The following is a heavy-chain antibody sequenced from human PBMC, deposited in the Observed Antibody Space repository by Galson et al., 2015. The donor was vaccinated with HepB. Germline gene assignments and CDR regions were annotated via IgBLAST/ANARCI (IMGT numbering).Heavy chain of an antibody. Sequence: SLRLSCAASGFTFSDYAMHWVRQAPGKGLEWMAIISYDGNNKYYGDSVKGRFTISRDNSKNTLYLQMNSLRADDTAVYYCARGRITIFGVLREPLDCWGQGTLVTVSS. J-gene: IGHJ4*02. D-gene: IGHD3-3*01. CDR3: ARGRITIFGVLREPLDC. CDR1: GFTFSDYA. V-gene: IGHV3-30-3*01. CDR2: ISYDGNNK.